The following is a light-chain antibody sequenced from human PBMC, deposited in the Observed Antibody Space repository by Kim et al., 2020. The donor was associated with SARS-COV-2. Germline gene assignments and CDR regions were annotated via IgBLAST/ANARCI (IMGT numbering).Light chain of an antibody. J-gene: IGKJ1*01. CDR2: GAS. CDR1: QSVGSTY. CDR3: QHFGDSPWT. Sequence: SPGERATLSCRASQSVGSTYLAWYQQRPGQAPRVLIYGASRRATGIPDRFSGSGSGTDFTLTITRLEPEDFAVYYCQHFGDSPWTFGPGTKVDIK. V-gene: IGKV3-20*01.